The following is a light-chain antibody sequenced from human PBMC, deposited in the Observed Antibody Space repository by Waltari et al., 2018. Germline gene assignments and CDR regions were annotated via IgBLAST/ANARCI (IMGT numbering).Light chain of an antibody. CDR1: QTIMSW. J-gene: IGKJ1*01. CDR2: KAS. CDR3: QQYNGYSGT. Sequence: DIQMTQSPSTLSASVGDRVTISCRASQTIMSWVAWYQQKPGKAHKVLIYKASILESGVPSRFSGSGSGTEFTLTISSLQPDDFATYYCQQYNGYSGTFGQGTKVEIQ. V-gene: IGKV1-5*03.